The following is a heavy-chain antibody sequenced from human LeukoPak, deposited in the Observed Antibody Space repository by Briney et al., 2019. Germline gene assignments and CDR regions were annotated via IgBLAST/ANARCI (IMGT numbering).Heavy chain of an antibody. J-gene: IGHJ2*01. D-gene: IGHD6-13*01. CDR1: GGSFSGYY. Sequence: PSETLSLTCAVYGGSFSGYYWSWIRQPPGKGLQWIGYIYYSGSTSYNPSLKSRVSISVDTSKNQFSLKLTSVTAADTAVYYCARIYYSSRYDYWYFDLWGRGTLVTVSS. CDR2: IYYSGST. CDR3: ARIYYSSRYDYWYFDL. V-gene: IGHV4-59*01.